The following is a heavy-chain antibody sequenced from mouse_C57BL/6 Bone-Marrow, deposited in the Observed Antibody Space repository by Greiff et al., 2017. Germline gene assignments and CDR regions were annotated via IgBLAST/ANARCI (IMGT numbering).Heavy chain of an antibody. Sequence: EVMLVESGGGLVKPGGSLKLSCAASGFTFSSYAMSWVRQTPEKRLEWVATISDGGSYPYYPDTVQGRFTISRDNAKNNLYLQMNHLKSEDTALYYCARDNYGSSYARFAYWGQGTLVTVSA. CDR1: GFTFSSYA. CDR2: ISDGGSYP. V-gene: IGHV5-4*01. D-gene: IGHD1-1*01. CDR3: ARDNYGSSYARFAY. J-gene: IGHJ3*01.